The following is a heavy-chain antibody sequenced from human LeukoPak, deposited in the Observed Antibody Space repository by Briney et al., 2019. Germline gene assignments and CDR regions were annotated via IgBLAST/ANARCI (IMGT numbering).Heavy chain of an antibody. CDR2: MHYGGST. CDR1: GDSISSGSYY. J-gene: IGHJ4*02. D-gene: IGHD3/OR15-3a*01. Sequence: SQTLSLTCTVSGDSISSGSYYWDWIRQPPGKGLEWIGCMHYGGSTDYNPSLKSRATISADTSKNQFSPRLYSVTAADTAVYYCARHIYDRTGRPFDCWGQGTLLTVSS. CDR3: ARHIYDRTGRPFDC. V-gene: IGHV4-39*01.